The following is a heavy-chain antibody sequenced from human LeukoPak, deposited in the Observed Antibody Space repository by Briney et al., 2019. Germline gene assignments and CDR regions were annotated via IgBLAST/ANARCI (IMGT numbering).Heavy chain of an antibody. CDR2: ISYTGST. V-gene: IGHV4-59*01. CDR1: GASFTSYY. J-gene: IGHJ4*02. Sequence: PSETLSLTCTFSGASFTSYYWTWIRQPPGKGLEWIGFISYTGSTNYNPSLTSRVTISVDTSKSQFFLDLTSVTAADTAVYYCATYDYGDFSLDSWGQGALVTVSS. CDR3: ATYDYGDFSLDS. D-gene: IGHD4-17*01.